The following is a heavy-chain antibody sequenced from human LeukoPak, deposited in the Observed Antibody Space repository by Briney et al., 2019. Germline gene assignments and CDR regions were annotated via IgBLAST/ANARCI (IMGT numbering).Heavy chain of an antibody. CDR1: VSSISSYY. D-gene: IGHD3-22*01. V-gene: IGHV4-59*08. CDR2: IYYSGST. J-gene: IGHJ4*02. Sequence: PSETLSLTCTISVSSISSYYWSWIRQPPGKGLEWIGYIYYSGSTNYNPSLKSRVTISVDTSKNQFSLKLSSVTAADTAVYYCARHGFDSSGYYYVFGYWGQGTLVTVSS. CDR3: ARHGFDSSGYYYVFGY.